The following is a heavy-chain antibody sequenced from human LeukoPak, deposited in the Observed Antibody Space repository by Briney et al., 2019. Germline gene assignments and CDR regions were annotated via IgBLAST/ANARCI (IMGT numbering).Heavy chain of an antibody. D-gene: IGHD5-12*01. CDR3: AREVGGHSGYDSNWFDP. V-gene: IGHV4-59*01. J-gene: IGHJ5*02. CDR2: IYHSGST. CDR1: GGSISSYY. Sequence: PSETLSLTCTVSGGSISSYYWSWIWQPPGKGLEWIGYIYHSGSTNYNPSLKSRVTISVDTSKNQFSLKLSSVTAADTAVYYCAREVGGHSGYDSNWFDPWGQGTLVTVSS.